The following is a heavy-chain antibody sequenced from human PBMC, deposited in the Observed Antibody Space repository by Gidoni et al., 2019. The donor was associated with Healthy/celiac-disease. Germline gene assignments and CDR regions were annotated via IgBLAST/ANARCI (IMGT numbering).Heavy chain of an antibody. V-gene: IGHV3-9*01. Sequence: EVQLVESGGGLVQPGRSMRLSCAASGFTFDDYAMHWVRQAPGKGLEWVSGISWNSGSIGYADSVKGRFTISRDNAKNSLYLQMNSLRAEDTALYYCAKDRGAVPQTGYNWFDPWGQGTLVTVSS. D-gene: IGHD2-2*01. CDR1: GFTFDDYA. CDR2: ISWNSGSI. CDR3: AKDRGAVPQTGYNWFDP. J-gene: IGHJ5*02.